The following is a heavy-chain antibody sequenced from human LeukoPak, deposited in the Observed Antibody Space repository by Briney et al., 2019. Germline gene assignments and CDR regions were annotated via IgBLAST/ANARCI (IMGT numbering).Heavy chain of an antibody. CDR1: GFTFGSYA. D-gene: IGHD6-6*01. CDR2: ISGSGGST. J-gene: IGHJ4*02. CDR3: AKRQGYSSSSAPDY. V-gene: IGHV3-23*01. Sequence: GGSLRLSCAASGFTFGSYAMSWVRQAPGKGLEWVSAISGSGGSTYYADSVKGRFTISRDNSKNTLYLQMNSLRAEDTAVYYCAKRQGYSSSSAPDYWGQGTLVTVSS.